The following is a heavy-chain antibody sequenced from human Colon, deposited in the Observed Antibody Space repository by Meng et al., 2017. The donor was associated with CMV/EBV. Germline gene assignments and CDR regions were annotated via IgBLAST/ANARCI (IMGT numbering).Heavy chain of an antibody. CDR1: RLTLTTNW. Sequence: GESLKISCAASRLTLTTNWMTWVRQAPGKGLEWVATIKEDGSERSYVDSVKGRFTISRDNARNSLYLQMNSLRAEDTAVYYCAKGAAFHDFWSGFADWGQGTVVTVSS. V-gene: IGHV3-7*03. CDR3: AKGAAFHDFWSGFAD. CDR2: IKEDGSER. D-gene: IGHD3-3*01. J-gene: IGHJ4*02.